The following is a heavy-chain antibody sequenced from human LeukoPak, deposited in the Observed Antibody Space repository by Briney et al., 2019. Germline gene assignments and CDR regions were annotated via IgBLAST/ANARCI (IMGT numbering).Heavy chain of an antibody. Sequence: SETLSPTCAVYGGSFSGYYWSWIRQPPGKGLEWIGEINHSGSTNYNLSLKSRVTISVDTSKNQFSLKLSSVTAADTAVYYCAKYSSSWYGYYYYGMDVWGQGTTVTVSS. CDR2: INHSGST. J-gene: IGHJ6*02. CDR1: GGSFSGYY. V-gene: IGHV4-34*01. CDR3: AKYSSSWYGYYYYGMDV. D-gene: IGHD6-13*01.